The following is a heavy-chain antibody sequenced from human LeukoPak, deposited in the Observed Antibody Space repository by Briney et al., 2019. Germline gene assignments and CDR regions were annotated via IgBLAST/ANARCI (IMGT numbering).Heavy chain of an antibody. CDR2: ISSSSSSI. D-gene: IGHD3-16*02. J-gene: IGHJ4*02. V-gene: IGHV3-21*01. CDR3: ARTTYDYVWGSYPPDY. CDR1: GFTFSSYS. Sequence: GGSLRLSCAASGFTFSSYSMNWVRQAAGKGLEWVSSISSSSSSIYYADSVKGQFTISRDNAKNSLYLQMNSLRAEDTAVYYCARTTYDYVWGSYPPDYWGQGTLVTVSS.